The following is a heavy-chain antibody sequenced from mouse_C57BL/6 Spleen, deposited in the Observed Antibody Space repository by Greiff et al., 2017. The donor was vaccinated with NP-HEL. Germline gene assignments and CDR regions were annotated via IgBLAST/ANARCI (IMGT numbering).Heavy chain of an antibody. D-gene: IGHD4-1*01. CDR2: INPNNGGT. Sequence: VQLQQSGPELVKPGASVKISCKASGYTFTDYYMNWVKQSHGKSLEWIGDINPNNGGTSYNQKFKGKATLTVDKSSSTAYMELRSLTSEDSAVYYCARSRELGRGYWYFDVWGTGTTVTVSS. J-gene: IGHJ1*03. CDR1: GYTFTDYY. V-gene: IGHV1-26*01. CDR3: ARSRELGRGYWYFDV.